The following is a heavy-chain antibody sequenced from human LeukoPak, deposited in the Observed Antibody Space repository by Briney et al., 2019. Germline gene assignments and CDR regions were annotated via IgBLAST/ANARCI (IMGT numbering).Heavy chain of an antibody. CDR1: GGSISSHY. CDR3: ARHSLDSWSLEYYFDS. Sequence: PSETLSLTCTVSGGSISSHYGTWIRQPPGKGLEWIGYIYTSGSTNYNPSLKSRVTISVDTSKNQFSLRLSSVTAADTAVYYCARHSLDSWSLEYYFDSWGQGTLVTVSS. D-gene: IGHD6-13*01. J-gene: IGHJ4*02. V-gene: IGHV4-4*09. CDR2: IYTSGST.